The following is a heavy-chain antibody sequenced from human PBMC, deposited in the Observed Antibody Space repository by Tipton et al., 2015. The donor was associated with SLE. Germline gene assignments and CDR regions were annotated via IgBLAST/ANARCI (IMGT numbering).Heavy chain of an antibody. V-gene: IGHV4-30-4*08. D-gene: IGHD2-21*01. Sequence: TLSLTCTVSGGSVSSGDYYWSWIRQPPGKGLEWIGEINHSGSTNYNPSLKSRVTISVDTSKNQFSLKLSSVTAADTAVYYCASNVVAGDAFDIWGQGTMVTVSS. CDR1: GGSVSSGDYY. CDR3: ASNVVAGDAFDI. CDR2: INHSGST. J-gene: IGHJ3*02.